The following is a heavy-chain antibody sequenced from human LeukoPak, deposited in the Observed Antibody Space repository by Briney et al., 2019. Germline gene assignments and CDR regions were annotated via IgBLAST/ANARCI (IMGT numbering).Heavy chain of an antibody. J-gene: IGHJ3*02. CDR1: GYTFTSYY. CDR2: INPSGDST. CDR3: AREWTGNMYSSSWYGGGDAFDI. V-gene: IGHV1-46*01. D-gene: IGHD6-13*01. Sequence: ASVKVSCKASGYTFTSYYMHWVRQAPGQGLEWMGIINPSGDSTSYAQKFQGRVTMTRDMSTSTVYMELSSLRSEDTAVYYCAREWTGNMYSSSWYGGGDAFDIWGQGTMVTVSS.